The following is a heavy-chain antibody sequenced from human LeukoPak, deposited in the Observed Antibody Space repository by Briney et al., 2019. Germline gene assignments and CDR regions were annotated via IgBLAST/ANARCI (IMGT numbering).Heavy chain of an antibody. J-gene: IGHJ4*02. CDR2: IYHSGST. D-gene: IGHD2-15*01. V-gene: IGHV4-4*02. CDR3: ARVVVHGTGFDY. CDR1: GGSISSSKW. Sequence: SSETLSLTCAVSGGSISSSKWWSWVRQPPGKGLEWIGEIYHSGSTNYNPSLKSRVTISVDKSKNQFSLKLSSVTAADTAVYYCARVVVHGTGFDYWGQGTLVTVSS.